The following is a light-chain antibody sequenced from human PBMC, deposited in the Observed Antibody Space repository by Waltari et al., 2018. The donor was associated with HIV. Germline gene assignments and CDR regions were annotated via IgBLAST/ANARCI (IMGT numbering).Light chain of an antibody. CDR1: QNISNY. V-gene: IGKV1-39*01. CDR3: QQSYSTPLS. CDR2: GAS. J-gene: IGKJ4*01. Sequence: DIQMTQSPSSLSAFVGDRVTITCRTTQNISNYLNWYQEKSGKAPQVLIYGASNLQSGVPSRFSGSGSATDFTLTIAGLQHDDFATYFCQQSYSTPLSFGGGTRVEIK.